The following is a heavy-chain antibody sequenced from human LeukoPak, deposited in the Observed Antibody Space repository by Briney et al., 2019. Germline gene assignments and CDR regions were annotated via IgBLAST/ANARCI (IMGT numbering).Heavy chain of an antibody. CDR3: ATVNTIFSLSAFDI. CDR2: FDPEDGET. CDR1: GYTLTELS. Sequence: ASVTVSCKVSGYTLTELSMHWVRQAPGKGLEWMGGFDPEDGETIYAQKFQGRVTMTEDTSTDTAYMELSSLRSEDTAVCYCATVNTIFSLSAFDIWGQGTMVTVSS. J-gene: IGHJ3*02. D-gene: IGHD3-9*01. V-gene: IGHV1-24*01.